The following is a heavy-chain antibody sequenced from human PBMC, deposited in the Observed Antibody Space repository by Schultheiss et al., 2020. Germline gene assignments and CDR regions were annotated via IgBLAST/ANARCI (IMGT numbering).Heavy chain of an antibody. D-gene: IGHD3-3*01. CDR1: GFTFSSYW. Sequence: GGSLRLSCAASGFTFSSYWMSWVRQAPGKGLEWVANIKQDGSEKYYVDSVKGRFTISRDNSKNTLYLQMNSLRAEDTAVYYCARDLGTIFGVGPFDYWGQGTLVNVSS. CDR2: IKQDGSEK. CDR3: ARDLGTIFGVGPFDY. V-gene: IGHV3-7*01. J-gene: IGHJ4*02.